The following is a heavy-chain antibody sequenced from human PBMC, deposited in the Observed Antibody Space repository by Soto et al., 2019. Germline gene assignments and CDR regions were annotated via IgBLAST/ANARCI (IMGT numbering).Heavy chain of an antibody. J-gene: IGHJ6*03. CDR3: AKDRRMKGGYYYYMDV. Sequence: GGSLRLSCAASGFTFSSYAMSWVRQAPGKGLEWVSAISGSGGSTYYADSVKGRFTISRDNSKNTLYLQMNSLRAEDTAVYYCAKDRRMKGGYYYYMDVWGKGTTVTV. D-gene: IGHD3-16*01. CDR1: GFTFSSYA. V-gene: IGHV3-23*01. CDR2: ISGSGGST.